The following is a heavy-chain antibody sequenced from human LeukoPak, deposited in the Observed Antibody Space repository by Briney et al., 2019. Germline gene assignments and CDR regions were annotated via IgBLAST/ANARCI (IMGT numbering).Heavy chain of an antibody. CDR1: GYTFTSYG. CDR3: ARDLSSGDY. CDR2: INPSGGST. V-gene: IGHV1-46*01. D-gene: IGHD6-6*01. Sequence: GSVKVSFKASGYTFTSYGISWVRQAPGQGLEWMGIINPSGGSTNYAQGFRGRFTMTRDTSTSTVYMELNSLRSEDTAMYYCARDLSSGDYWGQGTLVTVSS. J-gene: IGHJ4*02.